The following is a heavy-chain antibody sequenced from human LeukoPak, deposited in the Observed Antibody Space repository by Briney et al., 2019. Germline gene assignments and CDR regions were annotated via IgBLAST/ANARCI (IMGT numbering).Heavy chain of an antibody. CDR2: IHSGGST. V-gene: IGHV3-66*02. Sequence: PGGSLRLSCAASGFTVSSNYMSWVRQAPGKGLEWVSVIHSGGSTYYADSVKGRFTISRDNSKNTLYLQMNSLRAEDTAVYYCARGSLVIIPHFDYWGQGTLVTVSS. D-gene: IGHD3/OR15-3a*01. CDR3: ARGSLVIIPHFDY. CDR1: GFTVSSNY. J-gene: IGHJ4*02.